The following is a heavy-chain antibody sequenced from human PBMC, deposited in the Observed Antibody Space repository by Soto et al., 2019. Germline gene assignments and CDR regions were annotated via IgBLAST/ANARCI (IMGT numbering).Heavy chain of an antibody. CDR1: GFTVSADW. J-gene: IGHJ4*02. CDR2: INIDGSAT. CDR3: ARDLPGSQHYFDY. V-gene: IGHV3-74*01. Sequence: PGGSLRLSCAASGFTVSADWMHCIRQAPGEGLVWVSRINIDGSATGYADSVKGRFTISRDNAKNMVYLQMNSLRAEDTAVYHSARDLPGSQHYFDYWVPGNMVTGTS. D-gene: IGHD3-10*01.